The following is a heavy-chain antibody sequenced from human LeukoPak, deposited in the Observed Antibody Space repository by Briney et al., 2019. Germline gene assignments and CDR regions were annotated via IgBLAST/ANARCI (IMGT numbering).Heavy chain of an antibody. CDR3: FTIFGVVTRDDAFDI. CDR1: GFTVSSNY. V-gene: IGHV3-66*01. CDR2: IYSGGST. J-gene: IGHJ3*02. Sequence: GGSPRLSCAASGFTVSSNYMSWVRQAPGKGLEWVSVIYSGGSTYYADSVKGRFTISRDNSKNTLYLQMNSLRAEDTAVYYCFTIFGVVTRDDAFDIWGQGTMVTVSS. D-gene: IGHD3-3*01.